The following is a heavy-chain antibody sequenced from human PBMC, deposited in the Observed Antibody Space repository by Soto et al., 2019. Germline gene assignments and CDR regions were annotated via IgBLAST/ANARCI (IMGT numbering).Heavy chain of an antibody. CDR3: ARGRVAARPPLYYYYYGMDV. D-gene: IGHD6-6*01. CDR2: INHSGST. Sequence: SETLSLTCAVYGGSFSGYYWSWIRQPPGKGLEWIGEINHSGSTNYNPSLKSRVTISVDTSKNQFSLKLSSVTAADTAVYYCARGRVAARPPLYYYYYGMDVXGQGTTVTVS. CDR1: GGSFSGYY. V-gene: IGHV4-34*01. J-gene: IGHJ6*02.